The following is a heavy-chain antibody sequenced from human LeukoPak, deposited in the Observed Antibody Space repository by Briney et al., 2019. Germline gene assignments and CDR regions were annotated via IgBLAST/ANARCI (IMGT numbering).Heavy chain of an antibody. V-gene: IGHV1-69*04. CDR2: IIPNLGMT. J-gene: IGHJ4*02. CDR3: ASGRAEWRRYFDWLYFDY. CDR1: GGTFSNSA. D-gene: IGHD3-9*01. Sequence: SVKVSCKASGGTFSNSAISWVRQAPGQGLEWMGRIIPNLGMTNQAQKFQGRVTITADETTSTVYMELSSLRSEDTAVYYCASGRAEWRRYFDWLYFDYWGQGTLVTVSS.